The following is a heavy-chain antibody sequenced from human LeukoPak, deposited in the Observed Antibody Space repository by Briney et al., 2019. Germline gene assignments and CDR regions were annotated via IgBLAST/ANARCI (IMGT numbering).Heavy chain of an antibody. CDR1: GFTFSSYS. V-gene: IGHV3-21*01. J-gene: IGHJ4*02. D-gene: IGHD3-9*01. CDR3: ARDAPLLYYDILTGYTTEFDY. CDR2: ISSSSSYI. Sequence: PGGSLRLSCAASGFTFSSYSVNWVRQAPGKGLEWVSSISSSSSYIYYADSVKGRFTISRDNAKNSLYLQMNSLRAEDTAVYYCARDAPLLYYDILTGYTTEFDYWGQGTLVTVSS.